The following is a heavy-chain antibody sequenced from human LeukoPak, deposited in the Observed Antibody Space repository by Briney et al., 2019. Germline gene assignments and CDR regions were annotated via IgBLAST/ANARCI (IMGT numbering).Heavy chain of an antibody. CDR2: ISSSRGSYI. J-gene: IGHJ4*02. V-gene: IGHV3-21*06. CDR1: GFIFNTYS. D-gene: IGHD5-24*01. CDR3: ARGTDGYNIDY. Sequence: GGSLRLSCVASGFIFNTYSMNWVRQAPGKGLEWVTSISSSRGSYIYYGDSVRGRFTVSRDNAKNLLYLQMNSLRVEDTAVYYCARGTDGYNIDYWGQGTVVTVSS.